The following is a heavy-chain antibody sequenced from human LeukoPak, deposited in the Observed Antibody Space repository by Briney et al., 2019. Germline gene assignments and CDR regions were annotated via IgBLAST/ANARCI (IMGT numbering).Heavy chain of an antibody. V-gene: IGHV7-4-1*02. J-gene: IGHJ4*02. D-gene: IGHD3-22*01. CDR3: ARAGSGYYYGPNDY. CDR2: INTNTGNP. Sequence: ASVKVSCKASGYTFTGYSINWVRQAPGQGLEWMGWINTNTGNPTYAQGFTGRFVFSLDTSVSTAYLQISSLKAEDTAVYYCARAGSGYYYGPNDYWGQGTLVTVSS. CDR1: GYTFTGYS.